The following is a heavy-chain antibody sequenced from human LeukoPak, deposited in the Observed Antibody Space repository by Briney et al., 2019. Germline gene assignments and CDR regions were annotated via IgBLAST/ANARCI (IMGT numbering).Heavy chain of an antibody. J-gene: IGHJ4*02. CDR2: IYYSGGT. CDR3: ARPPWLPVGLYYYDSSGYYYYFDY. D-gene: IGHD3-22*01. CDR1: GGSISSSSYY. Sequence: SETLSLTCTVSGGSISSSSYYWGWIRQPPGKGLEWIGTIYYSGGTYYNPSLKSRVTISVDTSKNQFSLKLSSVTAADTAVYYWARPPWLPVGLYYYDSSGYYYYFDYWGQGPLVTVSS. V-gene: IGHV4-39*07.